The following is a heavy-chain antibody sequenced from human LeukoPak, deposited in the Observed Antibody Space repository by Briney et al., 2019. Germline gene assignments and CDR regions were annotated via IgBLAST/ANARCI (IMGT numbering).Heavy chain of an antibody. D-gene: IGHD3-10*01. CDR3: ARSGDRSSPVRGFGYYYGMDV. V-gene: IGHV1-18*01. Sequence: GASVTVSCKASVYSFTSNGITWVRPAPGQGLEWMGLISAYNCNTNYAQILQGRVTMTTDTSTSTDYMELRSLRSDDTAVYYCARSGDRSSPVRGFGYYYGMDVWGQGTTVTVS. CDR2: ISAYNCNT. J-gene: IGHJ6*02. CDR1: VYSFTSNG.